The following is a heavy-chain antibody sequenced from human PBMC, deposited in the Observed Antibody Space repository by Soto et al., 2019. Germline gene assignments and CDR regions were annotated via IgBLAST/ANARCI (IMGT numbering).Heavy chain of an antibody. J-gene: IGHJ6*02. D-gene: IGHD4-17*01. CDR3: TTEISGDYVYYYYYGMDV. CDR2: IKSKTDGGTT. CDR1: RLTFSNAW. V-gene: IGHV3-15*01. Sequence: RRLSCAVSRLTFSNAWMSWVRQAPGKGLEWVGRIKSKTDGGTTDYAAPVKGRFTISRDDSKNTLSLQMNSLKSEDTAVYYCTTEISGDYVYYYYYGMDVWGQGTTVTVSS.